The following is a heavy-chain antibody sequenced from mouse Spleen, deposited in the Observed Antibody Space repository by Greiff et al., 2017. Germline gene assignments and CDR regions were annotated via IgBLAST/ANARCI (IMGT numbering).Heavy chain of an antibody. V-gene: IGHV1-15*01. Sequence: VQLQQSGAELVRPGASVTLSCKASGYTFTDYEMHWVKQTPVHGLEWIGAIDPETGGTAYNQKFKGKAILTADKSSSTAYMELRSLTSEDSAVYYCTRGGTPRYFDYWGQGTTLTVSS. CDR1: GYTFTDYE. CDR3: TRGGTPRYFDY. J-gene: IGHJ2*01. CDR2: IDPETGGT. D-gene: IGHD3-3*01.